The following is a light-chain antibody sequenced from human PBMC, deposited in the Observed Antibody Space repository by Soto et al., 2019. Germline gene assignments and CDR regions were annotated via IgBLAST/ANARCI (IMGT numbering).Light chain of an antibody. J-gene: IGLJ2*01. CDR2: DNN. Sequence: QSVLTQPPSVSAAPGQKVTISCSGSSSNIGNYYVSWYQQLPGTAPKLLIYDNNNRPSGIPDRFSGSKSGTSATLGITGLXTXXXXXXYCGTWDSSLSAVVFGGGTKLTVL. CDR1: SSNIGNYY. V-gene: IGLV1-51*01. CDR3: GTWDSSLSAVV.